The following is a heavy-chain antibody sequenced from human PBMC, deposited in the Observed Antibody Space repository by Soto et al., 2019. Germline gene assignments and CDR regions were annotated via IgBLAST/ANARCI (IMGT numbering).Heavy chain of an antibody. V-gene: IGHV3-23*01. Sequence: EVQLLESGGGLEQPGGSLRLSCTASGFTFSSFGMNWVRQAPGKGLEWVATVSNSGGTTYYADSVKGRFTISRDTSTNPLYLQMYSLRADDTAVYYCAKGRDGNGHSPGNWFDPWGQGTLVTVSS. CDR1: GFTFSSFG. CDR3: AKGRDGNGHSPGNWFDP. CDR2: VSNSGGTT. D-gene: IGHD1-1*01. J-gene: IGHJ5*02.